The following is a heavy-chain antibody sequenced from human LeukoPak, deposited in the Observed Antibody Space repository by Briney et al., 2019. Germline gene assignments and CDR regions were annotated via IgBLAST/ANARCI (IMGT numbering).Heavy chain of an antibody. D-gene: IGHD2-15*01. CDR2: ISAYNDNT. Sequence: ASVKVSCKASGYTFTSYGISWVRQAPGQGLEWMGWISAYNDNTNYAQKLQGRVTMTTDTSTSTAYMELRSLRSDDTAVYYCARDQDCSGGSCYGYWGQGTLVTVSS. V-gene: IGHV1-18*01. CDR3: ARDQDCSGGSCYGY. CDR1: GYTFTSYG. J-gene: IGHJ4*02.